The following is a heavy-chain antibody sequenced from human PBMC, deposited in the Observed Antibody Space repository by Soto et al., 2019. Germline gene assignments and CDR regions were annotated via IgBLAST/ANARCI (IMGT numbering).Heavy chain of an antibody. CDR1: GFTFSNYA. CDR2: VWHGGSSK. D-gene: IGHD2-21*02. Sequence: HPGGSLRLSCAASGFTFSNYAMHWVRQAPGKGLEWVAVVWHGGSSKYYTDSVKGRFTVSRDNSKNTVYLQMNSLRAEDTAVYYCARDSRPLVVTAMGCVDYWGQGTLVTVSS. V-gene: IGHV3-33*01. CDR3: ARDSRPLVVTAMGCVDY. J-gene: IGHJ4*02.